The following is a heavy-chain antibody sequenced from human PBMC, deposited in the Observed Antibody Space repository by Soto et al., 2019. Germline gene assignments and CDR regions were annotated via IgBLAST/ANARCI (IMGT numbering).Heavy chain of an antibody. CDR3: ARGGYSSGWFGVFDY. J-gene: IGHJ4*02. V-gene: IGHV4-59*01. D-gene: IGHD6-19*01. CDR2: FYYSGNT. CDR1: GGSISSYY. Sequence: QVQLQESGPGLVKPSETLSLTCIVSGGSISSYYWSWIRQPPGKGLEWIGYFYYSGNTNYNPSLRGRVTISVDTSRNQFSLKLSSVTAADTAVYYCARGGYSSGWFGVFDYWGQGTLVTVSS.